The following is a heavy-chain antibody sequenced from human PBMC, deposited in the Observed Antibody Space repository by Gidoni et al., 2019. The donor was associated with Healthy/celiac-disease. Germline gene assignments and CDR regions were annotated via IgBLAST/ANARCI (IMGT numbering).Heavy chain of an antibody. V-gene: IGHV3-74*01. CDR2: INSDGSST. CDR3: ARTIAAAVPLD. Sequence: EVQLVESGGGLVQPGGSLGLSCAASGFTFSSYWMPWVRQAPGKGLVWVSRINSDGSSTSYADSVKGRFTISRDNAKNTLYLQMNSLRAEDTAVYYCARTIAAAVPLDWGQGTLVTVSS. D-gene: IGHD6-13*01. CDR1: GFTFSSYW. J-gene: IGHJ4*02.